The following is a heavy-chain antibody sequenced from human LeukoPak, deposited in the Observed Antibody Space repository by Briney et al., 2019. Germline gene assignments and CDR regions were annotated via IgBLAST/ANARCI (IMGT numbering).Heavy chain of an antibody. V-gene: IGHV4-4*02. CDR2: VYHEGST. Sequence: SETLSLTCAVSGVAINTNYWWTWVRQTPGKGLEWIGEVYHEGSTNYNPSLKSRVTISVDTSKNQFSLKLSSVTAADTAVYYCARIKDYYMDVWGKGTTVTVSS. CDR3: ARIKDYYMDV. CDR1: GVAINTNYW. J-gene: IGHJ6*03.